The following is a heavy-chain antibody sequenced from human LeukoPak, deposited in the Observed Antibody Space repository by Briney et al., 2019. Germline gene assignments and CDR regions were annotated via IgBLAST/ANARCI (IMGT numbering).Heavy chain of an antibody. CDR1: GFTFSSYW. V-gene: IGHV3-74*01. Sequence: GGSLRLSCAASGFTFSSYWMHWVRQAPGKGLVWVSRINSDGSSTSYADSVKGRFTISRDNAKNTLYLQMNSLRAEDTAVYYCARCRYGSEPFDPWGQGTLVTVSS. D-gene: IGHD3-10*01. CDR3: ARCRYGSEPFDP. CDR2: INSDGSST. J-gene: IGHJ5*02.